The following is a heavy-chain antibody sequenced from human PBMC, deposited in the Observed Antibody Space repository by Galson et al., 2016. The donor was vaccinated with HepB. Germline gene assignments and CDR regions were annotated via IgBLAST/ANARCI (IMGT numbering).Heavy chain of an antibody. D-gene: IGHD3-10*01. V-gene: IGHV4-31*03. CDR2: ISYTGLT. J-gene: IGHJ5*02. Sequence: TLSLTCSVSGGAINDAYHWSWIRQHPGKGLEWIGYISYTGLTNYKSSLTSRITMSIDTSKNQFSLRLSAATAADMAIYYCARGPPDYLHSGSLYSGWFDPWGRGPLVTVSS. CDR1: GGAINDAYH. CDR3: ARGPPDYLHSGSLYSGWFDP.